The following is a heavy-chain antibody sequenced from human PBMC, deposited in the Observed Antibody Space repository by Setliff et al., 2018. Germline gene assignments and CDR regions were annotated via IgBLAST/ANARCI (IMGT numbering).Heavy chain of an antibody. D-gene: IGHD3-3*01. Sequence: LTCTVSGGSVGTDYNYWSWIRQPAGKGLEWIGHIYTTWSSKYNPSLESRVTISLDASKNQFSLEMTSVTAADTAVYYCARVSGFLYMVDWGKGTTVTVSS. V-gene: IGHV4-61*09. CDR2: IYTTWSS. CDR3: ARVSGFLYMVD. J-gene: IGHJ6*03. CDR1: GGSVGTDYNY.